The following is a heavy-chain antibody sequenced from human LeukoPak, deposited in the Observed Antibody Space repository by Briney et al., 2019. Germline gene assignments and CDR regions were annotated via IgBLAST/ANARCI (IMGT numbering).Heavy chain of an antibody. J-gene: IGHJ4*02. Sequence: ASVKVSCKASGYTFTGYYMHWVRQAPGQGLEWMGWINPNSGGTNYAQKFQGRVTMTRDTSISTVYMELSRLRSDDTAVYYCARRIFGGVIVSPNDYWGQGTLVTVSS. CDR1: GYTFTGYY. V-gene: IGHV1-2*02. D-gene: IGHD3-16*02. CDR3: ARRIFGGVIVSPNDY. CDR2: INPNSGGT.